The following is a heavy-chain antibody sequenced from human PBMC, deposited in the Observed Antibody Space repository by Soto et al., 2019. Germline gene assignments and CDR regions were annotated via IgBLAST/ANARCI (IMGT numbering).Heavy chain of an antibody. CDR1: GGSISSGDYY. D-gene: IGHD1-26*01. V-gene: IGHV4-30-4*01. CDR2: IYYSGST. Sequence: SETLSLTCTVSGGSISSGDYYWSWIRQPPGKGLEWIGYIYYSGSTYYNPSLKSRVTISVDTSKNQFSLKLSSVTAADTAVYYCARGEGDPSYPIARYYYGMDVWGQGTTVTVSS. CDR3: ARGEGDPSYPIARYYYGMDV. J-gene: IGHJ6*02.